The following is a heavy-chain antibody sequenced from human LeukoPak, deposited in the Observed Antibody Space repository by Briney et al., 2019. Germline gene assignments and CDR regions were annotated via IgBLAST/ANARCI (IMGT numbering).Heavy chain of an antibody. CDR3: AKDPTGIVGAIPNNYGMDV. V-gene: IGHV3-33*06. CDR1: GFTFSSYG. Sequence: GGSLRLSCAASGFTFSSYGMHWVRQAPGKGLEWVAVIWYDGSNKYYADSVKGRFTIPRDNSKNTLYLQMNSLRAEDTAVYYCAKDPTGIVGAIPNNYGMDVWGQGTTVTVSS. D-gene: IGHD1-26*01. CDR2: IWYDGSNK. J-gene: IGHJ6*02.